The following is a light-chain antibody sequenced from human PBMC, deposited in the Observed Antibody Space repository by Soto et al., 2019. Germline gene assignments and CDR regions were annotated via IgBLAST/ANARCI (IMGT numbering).Light chain of an antibody. Sequence: EIVMKQSPATLSVSPGERATLSCRASQSVSSNFAWYQQKPGQAPRLLIYGASTRATGIPARFSGSGSGTEFTLTISSLQSEDFAVYYCQQYNNWPPRTFGQGTKVEIK. CDR1: QSVSSN. V-gene: IGKV3-15*01. CDR3: QQYNNWPPRT. J-gene: IGKJ1*01. CDR2: GAS.